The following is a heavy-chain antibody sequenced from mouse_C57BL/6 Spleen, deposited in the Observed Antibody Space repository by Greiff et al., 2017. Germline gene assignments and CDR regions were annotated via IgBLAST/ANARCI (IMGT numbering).Heavy chain of an antibody. CDR2: IYPGDGAT. D-gene: IGHD4-1*01. V-gene: IGHV1-80*01. CDR3: AREGGLGRSGFAY. CDR1: GYAFSSYW. Sequence: VQLQQSGAELVKPGASVKISCKASGYAFSSYWMNWVKQRPGKGLEWIGQIYPGDGATNYNGKFKGKATLTADKSSSTAYMQLSSLTSEDSAVYFCAREGGLGRSGFAYWGQGTLVTVSA. J-gene: IGHJ3*01.